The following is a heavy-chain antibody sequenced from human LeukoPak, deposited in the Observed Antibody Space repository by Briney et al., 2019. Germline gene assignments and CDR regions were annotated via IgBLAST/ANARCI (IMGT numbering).Heavy chain of an antibody. CDR3: ARGPLAVAGSFSNFDY. CDR1: GGSFSSYA. Sequence: GSSVKVSCKASGGSFSSYAISWVRQAPGQGLEWMGGIIPIFGTANYAQKFQGRVTITTDESTSTAYMELSSLRSEDTAVYYCARGPLAVAGSFSNFDYWGQGTLVTVSS. D-gene: IGHD6-19*01. CDR2: IIPIFGTA. V-gene: IGHV1-69*05. J-gene: IGHJ4*02.